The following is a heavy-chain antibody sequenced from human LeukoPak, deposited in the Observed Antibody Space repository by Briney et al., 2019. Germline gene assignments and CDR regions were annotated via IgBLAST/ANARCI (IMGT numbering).Heavy chain of an antibody. Sequence: SETLSLTCTVSGGSIISSSYYWGWIRQPPGKGLEWIGSIYYSGGTYYNPSLKSRVTISVDTSKNQFSLKLSSVTAADTAVYYCARLLYYYDSSGYYYDGYYFDCWGQGTLVTVSS. CDR3: ARLLYYYDSSGYYYDGYYFDC. J-gene: IGHJ4*02. CDR1: GGSIISSSYY. V-gene: IGHV4-39*01. CDR2: IYYSGGT. D-gene: IGHD3-22*01.